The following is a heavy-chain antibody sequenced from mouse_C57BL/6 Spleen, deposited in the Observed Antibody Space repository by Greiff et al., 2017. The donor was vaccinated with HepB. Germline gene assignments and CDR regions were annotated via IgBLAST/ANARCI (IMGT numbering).Heavy chain of an antibody. CDR3: TRPYYYGSSYTAYFDY. V-gene: IGHV14-4*01. J-gene: IGHJ2*01. CDR2: IDPENGDT. Sequence: EVQLQQSGAELVRPGASVKLSCTASGFNIKDDYMHWVKQRPEQGLEWIGWIDPENGDTEYASKFQGKATITAATSSNTAYLQLSSLTSEDTAVYYCTRPYYYGSSYTAYFDYWGQGTTLTVSS. D-gene: IGHD1-1*01. CDR1: GFNIKDDY.